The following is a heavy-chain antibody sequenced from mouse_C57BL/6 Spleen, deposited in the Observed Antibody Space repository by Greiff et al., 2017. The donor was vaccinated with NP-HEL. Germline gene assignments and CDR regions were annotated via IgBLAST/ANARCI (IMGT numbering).Heavy chain of an antibody. J-gene: IGHJ4*01. D-gene: IGHD1-1*01. Sequence: VKLQESGPGLVQPSQSLSITCTVSGFSLTSYGVHWVRQSPGKGLEWLGVIWSGGSTDYNAAFISRLSISKDNSKSQVFFKMNSLQADDTAIYYCARWDFDYYGSSYAMDYWGQGTSVTVSS. CDR3: ARWDFDYYGSSYAMDY. CDR1: GFSLTSYG. CDR2: IWSGGST. V-gene: IGHV2-2*01.